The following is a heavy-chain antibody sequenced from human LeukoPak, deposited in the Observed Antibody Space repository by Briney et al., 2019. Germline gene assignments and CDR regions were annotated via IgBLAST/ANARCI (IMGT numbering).Heavy chain of an antibody. Sequence: GGSLRLSCAASGFTFDDYAMHWVRQAPGKGLEWVSLISGDGGSPYYADSVKGRFTISRDNSKNSLYLQMNSLRTEDTALYYWAKDISWGGNSGDYWGQGTLVTVSS. CDR2: ISGDGGSP. CDR3: AKDISWGGNSGDY. D-gene: IGHD4-23*01. J-gene: IGHJ4*02. V-gene: IGHV3-43*02. CDR1: GFTFDDYA.